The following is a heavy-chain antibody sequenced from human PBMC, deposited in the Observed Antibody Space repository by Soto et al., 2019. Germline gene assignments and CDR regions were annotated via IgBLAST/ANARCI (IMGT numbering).Heavy chain of an antibody. Sequence: QVQLVQSGAEVKKPGSSVKVSCKASGATFSSYAISWVRQAPGQGLEWMGGTIPIFGTANYAQKFQGRVTINADESTRKAYMELSSLRSEDTGEYYCAIGEAEGYYYDSSGYYHTFDYWGQGTLVTVSS. CDR2: TIPIFGTA. J-gene: IGHJ4*02. V-gene: IGHV1-69*01. CDR1: GATFSSYA. CDR3: AIGEAEGYYYDSSGYYHTFDY. D-gene: IGHD3-22*01.